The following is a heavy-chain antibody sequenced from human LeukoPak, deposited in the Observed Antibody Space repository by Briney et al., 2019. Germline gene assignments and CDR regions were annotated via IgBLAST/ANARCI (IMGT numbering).Heavy chain of an antibody. CDR2: ISAYNGNT. Sequence: ASVKVSCKASGYTFISYGISWVRQAPGQGLEWMGWISAYNGNTKYAQKFQGRVTMTTDTSTSTAYMELRSLRSDDTAVYYCARESDSSGYFQWGQGTLVTVPS. CDR1: GYTFISYG. CDR3: ARESDSSGYFQ. D-gene: IGHD3-22*01. J-gene: IGHJ1*01. V-gene: IGHV1-18*01.